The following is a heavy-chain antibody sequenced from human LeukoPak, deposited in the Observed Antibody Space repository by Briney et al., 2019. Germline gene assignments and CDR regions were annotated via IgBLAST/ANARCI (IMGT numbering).Heavy chain of an antibody. J-gene: IGHJ4*02. CDR3: ARDAPAGFWSGSVYFDF. Sequence: GGSLRLSCAASGFTFSTYNMNWVRQAPGQGQEWVSYISSSSSNIYYADSVKGRFTISRDNAKNSLYLQMSSLRLEDTAVYYCARDAPAGFWSGSVYFDFLGQGTLVTVSS. V-gene: IGHV3-48*04. CDR2: ISSSSSNI. CDR1: GFTFSTYN. D-gene: IGHD3-3*01.